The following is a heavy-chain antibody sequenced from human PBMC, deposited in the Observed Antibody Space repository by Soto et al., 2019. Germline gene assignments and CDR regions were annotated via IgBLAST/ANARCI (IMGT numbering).Heavy chain of an antibody. Sequence: QVQLVESGGGVVQPGRSLRLSCEASGFTFSNYGMHWVRQAPGKGLEWVAVILNDGSNRYHADSVKDRFTISRDNSKNTPYLQMNSLRAEDTAVYYCARDDEYSGNGMDVWGQGTTVTVS. CDR3: ARDDEYSGNGMDV. CDR1: GFTFSNYG. CDR2: ILNDGSNR. D-gene: IGHD3-10*01. V-gene: IGHV3-33*01. J-gene: IGHJ6*02.